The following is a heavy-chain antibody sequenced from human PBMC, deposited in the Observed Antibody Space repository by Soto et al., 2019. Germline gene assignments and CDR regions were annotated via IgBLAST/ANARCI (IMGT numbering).Heavy chain of an antibody. J-gene: IGHJ4*01. CDR1: GFTVSTYG. Sequence: QVQLVESGGGVVQPGRSLRLSCAVPGFTVSTYGMHWVRQAPGKGLEWVAVISRDGGTKYYADSVKGRFTISRDNSRNTLFLEMKSLRGDDMAVYYCTGEVASGYWGQEPWSPSPQ. CDR2: ISRDGGTK. D-gene: IGHD7-27*01. CDR3: TGEVASGY. V-gene: IGHV3-30*03.